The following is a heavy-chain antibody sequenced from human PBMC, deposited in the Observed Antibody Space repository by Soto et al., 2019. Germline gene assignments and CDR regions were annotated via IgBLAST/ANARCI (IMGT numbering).Heavy chain of an antibody. D-gene: IGHD2-21*01. CDR3: GRVVEGATRHTDLDS. V-gene: IGHV4-39*01. CDR2: IYYSGST. J-gene: IGHJ5*01. Sequence: PSETLSLTCTVSGGSISSSSYYWGWIRQPPGKGLEWIGSIYYSGSTYYNPSLKSRVTISVDTANNQVSLRMRSLTAADTAVYYCGRVVEGATRHTDLDSWGQGTLVTVSS. CDR1: GGSISSSSYY.